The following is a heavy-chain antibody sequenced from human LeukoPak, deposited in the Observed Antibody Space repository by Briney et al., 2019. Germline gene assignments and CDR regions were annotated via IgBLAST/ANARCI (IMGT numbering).Heavy chain of an antibody. CDR3: ARYSSGWEYYYYYYYMDV. Sequence: GASVKVSCKASGYTFTSYGISWVRQAPGQGLEWMGWISAYNGNTNYAQKLQGRVTMTTDTSTSTAYMELRSLRSDDTAVYYCARYSSGWEYYYYYYYMDVWGKGTTVTVSS. V-gene: IGHV1-18*01. D-gene: IGHD6-19*01. CDR2: ISAYNGNT. J-gene: IGHJ6*03. CDR1: GYTFTSYG.